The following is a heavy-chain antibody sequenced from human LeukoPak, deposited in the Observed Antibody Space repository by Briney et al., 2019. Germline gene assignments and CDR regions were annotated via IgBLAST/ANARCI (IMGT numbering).Heavy chain of an antibody. CDR2: ISAYNGNT. D-gene: IGHD2-21*02. CDR3: ARAGSSSPRPPTHIVVVTAPDY. J-gene: IGHJ4*02. Sequence: RASVKVSCKASGYTFTSYGISWVRQAPGQGLEWMGWISAYNGNTNYAQKLQGRVTMTTDTSTSTAYMELRSLRSDDTAVYYCARAGSSSPRPPTHIVVVTAPDYWGQGTLVTVSS. CDR1: GYTFTSYG. V-gene: IGHV1-18*01.